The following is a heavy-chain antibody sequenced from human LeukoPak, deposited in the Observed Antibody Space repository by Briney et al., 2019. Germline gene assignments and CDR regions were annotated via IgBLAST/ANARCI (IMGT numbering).Heavy chain of an antibody. D-gene: IGHD2-15*01. CDR3: ARLYCSGGSSYVGYYYYYYMDV. CDR2: IYYSGST. J-gene: IGHJ6*03. Sequence: GSLRLSCAASGFTFSSYSMNWVRQAPGKGLEWIGSIYYSGSTYYNPSLKSRVTISVDTSKNQFSLKLSSVTAADTAVYYCARLYCSGGSSYVGYYYYYYMDVWGKGTTVTVSS. V-gene: IGHV4-39*07. CDR1: GFTFSSYS.